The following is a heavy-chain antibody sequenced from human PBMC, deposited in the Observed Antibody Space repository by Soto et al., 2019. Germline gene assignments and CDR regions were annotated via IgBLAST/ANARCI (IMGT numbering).Heavy chain of an antibody. J-gene: IGHJ5*02. CDR3: ARDLGLYSSSPLNWFDP. V-gene: IGHV1-2*02. D-gene: IGHD6-6*01. Sequence: EASVKVSCKASGYTFTGYYMHWVRQAPGQGLEWMGWINPNSGGTNYAQKFQGRVTMTRDTSISTAYMELSRLRSDDTAVYYCARDLGLYSSSPLNWFDPWGQGTLVTVSS. CDR1: GYTFTGYY. CDR2: INPNSGGT.